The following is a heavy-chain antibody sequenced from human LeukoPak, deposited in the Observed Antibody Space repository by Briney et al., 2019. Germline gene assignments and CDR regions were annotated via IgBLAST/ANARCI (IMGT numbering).Heavy chain of an antibody. J-gene: IGHJ5*01. D-gene: IGHD5-24*01. CDR2: IYPGDSDT. CDR1: GNTFISYW. CDR3: ARVEMATGWFDS. V-gene: IGHV5-51*01. Sequence: GESLKISCKASGNTFISYWIGWVRQMPGKGLEWMGIIYPGDSDTAYSPSFQGQVTISADKSISTAYLQWSSLKASDTAMYYCARVEMATGWFDSWGQGTLVTVSS.